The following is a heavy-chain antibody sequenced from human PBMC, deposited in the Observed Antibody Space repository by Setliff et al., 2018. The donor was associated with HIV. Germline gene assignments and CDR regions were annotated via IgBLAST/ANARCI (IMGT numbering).Heavy chain of an antibody. V-gene: IGHV1-3*03. Sequence: ASVKVSCKASGYTFTSYAMHWVRQAPGQRLEWMGWINAGNSNTKYSQEFQGRVTITRDTSASTAYIELSSLRSEDTAVYYCARVGNNRLQYFDHWGQGTLVTVSS. CDR3: ARVGNNRLQYFDH. D-gene: IGHD5-12*01. CDR2: INAGNSNT. J-gene: IGHJ4*02. CDR1: GYTFTSYA.